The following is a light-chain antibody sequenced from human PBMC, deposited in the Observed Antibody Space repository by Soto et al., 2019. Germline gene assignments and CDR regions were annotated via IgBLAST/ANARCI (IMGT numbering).Light chain of an antibody. Sequence: EIVLTQSPATLSLSPGERATLSCRASQSVSSYLACYQQKPGQAPRRRLSAAAKWAGDIPDRFSGSGSGTDFTLTSNSLEPEDFGDYDCQQHNGYHRTFGQATKA. CDR1: QSVSSY. V-gene: IGKV3-11*01. CDR3: QQHNGYHRT. CDR2: AAA. J-gene: IGKJ1*01.